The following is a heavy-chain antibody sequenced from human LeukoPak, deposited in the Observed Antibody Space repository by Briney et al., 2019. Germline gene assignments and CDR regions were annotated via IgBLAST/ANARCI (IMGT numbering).Heavy chain of an antibody. Sequence: SVKVSCKASGGTFSSYTISWVRQAPGQGLEWMGRIIPILGIANYAQKFQGRVTITADKSTSTAYMELSSLRSEDTAVYYCASPYDSSGFTFDYWGQGTLVTASS. CDR1: GGTFSSYT. V-gene: IGHV1-69*02. D-gene: IGHD3-22*01. J-gene: IGHJ4*02. CDR3: ASPYDSSGFTFDY. CDR2: IIPILGIA.